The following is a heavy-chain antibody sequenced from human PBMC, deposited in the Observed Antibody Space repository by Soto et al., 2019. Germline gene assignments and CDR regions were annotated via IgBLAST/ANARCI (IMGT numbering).Heavy chain of an antibody. CDR2: IIPIFGTA. CDR3: ARGGLTGTTAWNLHYYYYYAMDV. Sequence: QVQLVQSGAEVQKPGSSVKVSCKASGGTFSSYAISWVRQAPGQGLEWMGGIIPIFGTANYAQKFQGRVTITADKSTSTAYMELSSLRSEDTAVYYCARGGLTGTTAWNLHYYYYYAMDVWGQGTTVTVSS. V-gene: IGHV1-69*06. CDR1: GGTFSSYA. D-gene: IGHD1-7*01. J-gene: IGHJ6*02.